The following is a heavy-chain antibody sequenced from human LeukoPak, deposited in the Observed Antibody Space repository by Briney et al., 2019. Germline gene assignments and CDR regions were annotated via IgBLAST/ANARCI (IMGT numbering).Heavy chain of an antibody. CDR3: ARDGEWELDYFDY. Sequence: GGSLRLSCAASGFTFSSYWMSWVRQAPGKGLEWVANIKQDGSEKYYVDSVKGRFTISRDNAKNSLYLQMNSLRAEDTAVYYCARDGEWELDYFDYWGQGTLVTVSS. D-gene: IGHD1-26*01. J-gene: IGHJ4*02. CDR2: IKQDGSEK. V-gene: IGHV3-7*01. CDR1: GFTFSSYW.